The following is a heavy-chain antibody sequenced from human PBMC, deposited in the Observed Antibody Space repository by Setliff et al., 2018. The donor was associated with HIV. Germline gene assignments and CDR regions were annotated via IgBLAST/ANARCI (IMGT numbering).Heavy chain of an antibody. V-gene: IGHV4-39*01. D-gene: IGHD2-21*02. CDR1: GGSTTSGGYY. J-gene: IGHJ5*02. CDR3: AGSIVVVTAAPLT. CDR2: IYYSGST. Sequence: SETLSLTCSVSGGSTTSGGYYWSWIRQPPGKGLEWVGNIYYSGSTYYNPSLKSRVTISVDTSKNQFSLKLSSVTAADTAVYYCAGSIVVVTAAPLTWGQGTLVTVSS.